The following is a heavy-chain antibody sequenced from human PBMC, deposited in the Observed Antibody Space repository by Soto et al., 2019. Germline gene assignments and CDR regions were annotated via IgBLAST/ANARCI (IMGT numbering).Heavy chain of an antibody. CDR3: AREAGSSRYYYGLDV. CDR2: IHSDGTT. CDR1: GFTVNTNY. J-gene: IGHJ6*02. D-gene: IGHD3-10*01. Sequence: ELQLVETGGGLMQPGGSLRLSCAASGFTVNTNYMTWVRQAPGKGLEWVSVIHSDGTTYYADSVKGRFTISRDNSKNTLFLQLNRLRAEDTAVYHCAREAGSSRYYYGLDVWGQGTTVTVSS. V-gene: IGHV3-53*02.